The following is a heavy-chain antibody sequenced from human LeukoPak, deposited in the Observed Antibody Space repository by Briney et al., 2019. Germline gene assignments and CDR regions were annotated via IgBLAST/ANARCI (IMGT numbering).Heavy chain of an antibody. V-gene: IGHV3-33*01. J-gene: IGHJ4*02. CDR1: GFTFSSYG. CDR3: ARDMFASDGYNFPHY. Sequence: GGSLRLSCAASGFTFSSYGMHWVRQAPGKGLEWVAVIWYDGSNKYYADSVKGRFTISRDNSKNTLYLQMNSLRAEDTAVYYCARDMFASDGYNFPHYWGQGTLVTVSS. CDR2: IWYDGSNK. D-gene: IGHD5-24*01.